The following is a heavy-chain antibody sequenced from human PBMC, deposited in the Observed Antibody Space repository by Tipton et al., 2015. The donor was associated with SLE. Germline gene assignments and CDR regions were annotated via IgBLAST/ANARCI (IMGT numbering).Heavy chain of an antibody. V-gene: IGHV4-31*03. J-gene: IGHJ3*02. D-gene: IGHD5-12*01. CDR2: INYGGST. CDR3: ARGGVGGYDQTAFDI. Sequence: LRLSCTVSGGSIRSDDYYWTWIRQHPGKGLEWIGHINYGGSTYYKPSLKSRLTISVDTSKNQFSLKLSSVTAADTAVYFCARGGVGGYDQTAFDIWGQGTMVTVSS. CDR1: GGSIRSDDYY.